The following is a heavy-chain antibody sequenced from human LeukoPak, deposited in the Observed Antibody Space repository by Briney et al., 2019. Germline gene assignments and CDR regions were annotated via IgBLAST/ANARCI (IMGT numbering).Heavy chain of an antibody. CDR3: ARRGRMGIDY. CDR2: IYYSGTT. CDR1: GGSIGSSDSF. V-gene: IGHV4-39*07. J-gene: IGHJ4*02. Sequence: SETLSLTCTVSGGSIGSSDSFWGWIRQPPGKGLEWIGSIYYSGTTYYNPSLKSRLTISVDTSKNHFSLKLTSVTAADTAVYYCARRGRMGIDYWGQGTLVTVSS. D-gene: IGHD3-10*01.